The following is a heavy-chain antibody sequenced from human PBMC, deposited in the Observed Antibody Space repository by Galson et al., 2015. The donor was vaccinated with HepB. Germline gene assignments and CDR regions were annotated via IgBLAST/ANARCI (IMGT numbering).Heavy chain of an antibody. Sequence: SLRLSCAASGFIFRNYAMTWVRQAPGTGLEWVSGMSDTGGNTYYADAVKDRFTISRDNSKKMLYLHMSGLRVEDTATYFCVKGADSNDDRYDYWGQGTLVTVSS. CDR2: MSDTGGNT. V-gene: IGHV3-23*01. J-gene: IGHJ4*02. D-gene: IGHD1-1*01. CDR1: GFIFRNYA. CDR3: VKGADSNDDRYDY.